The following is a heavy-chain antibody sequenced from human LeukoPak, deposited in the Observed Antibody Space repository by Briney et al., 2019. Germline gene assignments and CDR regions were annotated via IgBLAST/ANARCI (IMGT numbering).Heavy chain of an antibody. D-gene: IGHD1-1*01. CDR1: GFTFSSYA. J-gene: IGHJ4*02. Sequence: HPGGSLRLSCAASGFTFSSYAMHWVRQAPGKGLEWVAVISYDGSNKYYADSVKGRFTISRDNSKNTLYLQMNSLRAEDTAVYYCARDLPWSHWGQGTLVTVSS. V-gene: IGHV3-30*14. CDR3: ARDLPWSH. CDR2: ISYDGSNK.